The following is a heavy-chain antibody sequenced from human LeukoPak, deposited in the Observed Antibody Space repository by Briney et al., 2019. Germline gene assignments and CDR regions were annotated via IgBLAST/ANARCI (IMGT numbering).Heavy chain of an antibody. CDR2: ISGFNGHT. Sequence: ASVKVSCKASGYTFSNYGITWVRQAPGQGFEWMGWISGFNGHTQIAQKVQGRVMLTTDTSTNTAYMELSSLRSDDTAVYFCARFYYDSSGLLDPWGQGTLVTVSS. CDR1: GYTFSNYG. V-gene: IGHV1-18*04. D-gene: IGHD3-22*01. J-gene: IGHJ5*02. CDR3: ARFYYDSSGLLDP.